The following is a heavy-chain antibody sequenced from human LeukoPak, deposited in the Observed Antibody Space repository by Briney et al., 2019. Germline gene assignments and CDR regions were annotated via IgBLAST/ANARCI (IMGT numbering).Heavy chain of an antibody. Sequence: PSETLSLTCTVSGGSISGYYWSWIRQPPGKGLEWIGYIYNSGITNYNPSLKSRVSISVDTSKNQFSLKLSSVTAADTAVYYCARHRGYYDSSAYNWFDPWGQGTLVTVSS. CDR3: ARHRGYYDSSAYNWFDP. D-gene: IGHD3-22*01. CDR2: IYNSGIT. V-gene: IGHV4-59*08. CDR1: GGSISGYY. J-gene: IGHJ5*02.